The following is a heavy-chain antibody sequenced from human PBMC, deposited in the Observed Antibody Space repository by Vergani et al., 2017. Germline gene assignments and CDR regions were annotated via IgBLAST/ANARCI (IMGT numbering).Heavy chain of an antibody. J-gene: IGHJ5*02. CDR1: GISISSDTYY. D-gene: IGHD3-22*01. CDR2: IYPSGNT. Sequence: QVQLQESGPGLVKPSQTLSLTCTVSGISISSDTYYWSWIRQSAGKGLEGIGRIYPSGNTNYNPSLRSRVTMSLDTSRNEFSLKLTSLTAADTAVYFCAREWAHYDSNPFDPGGQGTLVTVSS. CDR3: AREWAHYDSNPFDP. V-gene: IGHV4-61*02.